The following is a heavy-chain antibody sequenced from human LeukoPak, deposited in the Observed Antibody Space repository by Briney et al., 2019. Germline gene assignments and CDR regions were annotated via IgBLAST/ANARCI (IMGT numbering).Heavy chain of an antibody. CDR2: INHSGST. J-gene: IGHJ5*02. CDR1: GGSFSGYY. CDR3: ARAHFTNIVVVPAAIKGFDP. D-gene: IGHD2-2*01. Sequence: SEXXSLTCAVYGGSFSGYYWSWIRQPPGKGLEWIGEINHSGSTNYNPSLKSRVTISVDTSKNQFSLKLSSVTAADTAVYYCARAHFTNIVVVPAAIKGFDPWGQGTLVTVSS. V-gene: IGHV4-34*01.